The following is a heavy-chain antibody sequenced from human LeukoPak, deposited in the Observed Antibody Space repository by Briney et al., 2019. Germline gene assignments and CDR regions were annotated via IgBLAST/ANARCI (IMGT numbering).Heavy chain of an antibody. V-gene: IGHV3-23*01. J-gene: IGHJ1*01. CDR1: GFTFSSYD. CDR3: AKDRDRCFQH. D-gene: IGHD2-15*01. Sequence: GSLRLSCAASGFTFSSYDMNWVRQAPGKGLEWVSGISSSGGTTYYADSVKGRFTISRDNSKNTLYLQMNSLRAEDTAVYYCAKDRDRCFQHWGQGTLVTVSS. CDR2: ISSSGGTT.